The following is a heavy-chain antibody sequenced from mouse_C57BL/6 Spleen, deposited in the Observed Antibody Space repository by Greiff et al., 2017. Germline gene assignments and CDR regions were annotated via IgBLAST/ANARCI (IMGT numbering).Heavy chain of an antibody. Sequence: EVKVVESGGGLVKPGGSLKLSCAASGFTFSSYAMSWVRQTPEKRLEWVATISDGGSYTYYPDNVKGRFTISRDNAKNNLYLQMSHLKSEDTAMYYCAREGITTVVATDYWGQGTTLTVSS. D-gene: IGHD1-1*01. CDR1: GFTFSSYA. CDR2: ISDGGSYT. V-gene: IGHV5-4*01. CDR3: AREGITTVVATDY. J-gene: IGHJ2*01.